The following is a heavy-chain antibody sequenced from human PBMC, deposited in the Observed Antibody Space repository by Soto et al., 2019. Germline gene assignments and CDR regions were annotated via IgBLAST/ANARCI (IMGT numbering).Heavy chain of an antibody. CDR1: GFNFNTFA. D-gene: IGHD1-1*01. J-gene: IGHJ5*02. CDR3: AKDLPSPWTANWVDP. CDR2: ISSSGGSR. Sequence: EEQVSESGGALVQPGGSLRLSCAASGFNFNTFAMSWIRQAPGKGLEWVSHISSSGGSRDYADSVRGRFTISRDNSKNVLFLQMNSLRADDTATYYCAKDLPSPWTANWVDPWGKGTLVTVSS. V-gene: IGHV3-23*01.